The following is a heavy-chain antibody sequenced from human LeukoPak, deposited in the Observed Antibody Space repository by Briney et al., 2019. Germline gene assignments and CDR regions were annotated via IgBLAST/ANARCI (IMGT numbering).Heavy chain of an antibody. CDR1: GGSISSYY. CDR2: IYYSGST. J-gene: IGHJ4*02. D-gene: IGHD3-22*01. V-gene: IGHV4-59*01. Sequence: SETLSLTCTVSGGSISSYYWSWIRQPPGKGLEWIGYIYYSGSTNYNPSLKSRVTISVDTSKNQFSLKLSSVTAADTAVYYCARATYYNDSSGYYGFDCWGQGTLVTVSS. CDR3: ARATYYNDSSGYYGFDC.